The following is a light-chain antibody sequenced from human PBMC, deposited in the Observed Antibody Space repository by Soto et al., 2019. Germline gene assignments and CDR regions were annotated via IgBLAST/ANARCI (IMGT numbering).Light chain of an antibody. CDR2: GAS. CDR3: QQYDNLPPWT. V-gene: IGKV3-15*01. J-gene: IGKJ1*01. Sequence: EIILTQSRATLSVSPGGRATLSCWVSQTIGTNLVWYRQRPGQAPRLLIHGASARATGIPARFRGSGSGTEFTLTITNLQSEDVAVYYCQQYDNLPPWTFGQGTKVDIK. CDR1: QTIGTN.